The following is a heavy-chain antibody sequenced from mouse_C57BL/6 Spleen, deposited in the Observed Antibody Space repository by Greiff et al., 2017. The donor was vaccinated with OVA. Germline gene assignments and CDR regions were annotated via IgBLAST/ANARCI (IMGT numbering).Heavy chain of an antibody. D-gene: IGHD2-12*01. J-gene: IGHJ1*03. V-gene: IGHV1-50*01. CDR3: ARRDYIAFFDV. CDR2: IDPSDSYT. CDR1: GYTFTSYW. Sequence: QVQLQQPGAELVKPGASVKLSCKASGYTFTSYWMQWVKQRPGQGLEWIGEIDPSDSYTNYNQKFKGKATLTVDTSSSTAYMQLSSLTSEDSAVYYCARRDYIAFFDVWGTGTTVTVSS.